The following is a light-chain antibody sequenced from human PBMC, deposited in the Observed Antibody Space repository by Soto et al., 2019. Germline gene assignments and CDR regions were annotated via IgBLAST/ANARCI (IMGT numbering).Light chain of an antibody. CDR1: QSVGTY. V-gene: IGKV3-11*01. CDR3: QQRSDSPLT. J-gene: IGKJ4*01. CDR2: DAS. Sequence: EIVLTQSPATLSLSPGERATLSCRASQSVGTYLAWYQQKPGQTPRLLLYDASNRATGIPARFSGSGAGTDFTLTISSLEPEDFAVYDCQQRSDSPLTFGGGTKVEIK.